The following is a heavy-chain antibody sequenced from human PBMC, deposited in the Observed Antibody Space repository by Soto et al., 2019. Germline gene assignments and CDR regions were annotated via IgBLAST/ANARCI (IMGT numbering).Heavy chain of an antibody. V-gene: IGHV4-4*02. CDR2: IYHSGST. Sequence: QVQLQESGPGLVKPSGTLSLTCAVSGGSISSSNWWSWVRQPPGKGLEWIGEIYHSGSTNYNPSLKSRVTISVDKSKNQFSLKLSSVTAADTAVYYCARDGDCSSTSCPQGFDPWGQGTLVTVSS. J-gene: IGHJ5*02. D-gene: IGHD2-2*01. CDR3: ARDGDCSSTSCPQGFDP. CDR1: GGSISSSNW.